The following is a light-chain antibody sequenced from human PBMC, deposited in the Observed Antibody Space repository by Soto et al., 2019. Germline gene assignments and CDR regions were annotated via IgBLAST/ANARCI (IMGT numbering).Light chain of an antibody. CDR1: QSVSSK. J-gene: IGKJ1*01. CDR3: QQYYNWRT. V-gene: IGKV3-15*01. CDR2: GAS. Sequence: EIVMTQSPATLSVSPGERATLSCRASQSVSSKLAWYQQKPGQAPRLLIYGASTRVTGIPARFSGSGSGTEFTLTITSLQSEDFAIYYCQQYYNWRTFGQGTKVDIK.